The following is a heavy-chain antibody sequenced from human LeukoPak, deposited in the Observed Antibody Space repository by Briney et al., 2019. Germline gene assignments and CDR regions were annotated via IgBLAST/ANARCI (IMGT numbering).Heavy chain of an antibody. CDR2: IYTSGST. J-gene: IGHJ4*02. Sequence: SETLSLTCTASGNSISSGDNYWSWIRQPAGKGLEWIGRIYTSGSTNYNPSLKSRVTISGDTSKNQFSLRLSSVTAADTAVYYCARGGTYRGGADYWGQGTLVTVSS. V-gene: IGHV4-61*02. CDR1: GNSISSGDNY. CDR3: ARGGTYRGGADY. D-gene: IGHD4-11*01.